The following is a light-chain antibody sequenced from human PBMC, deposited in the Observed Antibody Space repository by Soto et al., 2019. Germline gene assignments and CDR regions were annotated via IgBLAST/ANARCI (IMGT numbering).Light chain of an antibody. V-gene: IGKV1-12*01. CDR1: QGISSY. CDR3: PQASSLPFH. CDR2: ASS. Sequence: DVQMTQSPSFVSASVGDRVTITCRASQGISSYLAWYQQKPGKAPKLLIYASSSLQSGVPSSFSGSGYRTDYTLTTSSLPPKDFATYYCPQASSLPFHFGPWTKVDI. J-gene: IGKJ3*01.